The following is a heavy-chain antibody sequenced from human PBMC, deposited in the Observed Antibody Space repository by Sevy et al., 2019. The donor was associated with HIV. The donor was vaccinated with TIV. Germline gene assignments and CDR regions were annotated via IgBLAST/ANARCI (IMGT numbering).Heavy chain of an antibody. J-gene: IGHJ6*02. CDR2: IYSGGST. D-gene: IGHD3-22*01. Sequence: GESLRLSCAASEFSVTDNYMSWVRQAPGKGLEWVSTIYSGGSTFYADSVKGRFTISRDNSKNTLYLHMNSLRAEDTAVYYCARDRYYDASGYYYYYYGLDVWGQGTTVTVSS. CDR1: EFSVTDNY. V-gene: IGHV3-66*01. CDR3: ARDRYYDASGYYYYYYGLDV.